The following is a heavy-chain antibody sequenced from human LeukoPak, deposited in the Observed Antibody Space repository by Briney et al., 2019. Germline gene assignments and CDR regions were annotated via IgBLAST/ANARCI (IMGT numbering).Heavy chain of an antibody. Sequence: GGSLRLSCAASGFIVTNRYMAWVRQAPGKGLEWVSTIYPDDSISYADSVKGRFTISRDQYKNTVHLQMSSLGGEDTAVYYCLSDSWGQGTLVTVSS. J-gene: IGHJ4*02. CDR2: IYPDDSI. CDR3: LSDS. V-gene: IGHV3-66*01. CDR1: GFIVTNRY.